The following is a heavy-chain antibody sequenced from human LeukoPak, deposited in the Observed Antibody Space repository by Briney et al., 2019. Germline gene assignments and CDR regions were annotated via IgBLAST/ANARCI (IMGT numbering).Heavy chain of an antibody. CDR3: ARFPYYYGSGSYFDFDY. Sequence: SETLSLTCTVSGGSISSGNYYWSWIRQPAGKGLEWIGHIYTGGSTNYNPSLKSRVTISVDTSKNQFSLKLSSVTAADTAVYYCARFPYYYGSGSYFDFDYWGQGTLVTVSS. CDR2: IYTGGST. D-gene: IGHD3-10*01. V-gene: IGHV4-61*09. J-gene: IGHJ4*02. CDR1: GGSISSGNYY.